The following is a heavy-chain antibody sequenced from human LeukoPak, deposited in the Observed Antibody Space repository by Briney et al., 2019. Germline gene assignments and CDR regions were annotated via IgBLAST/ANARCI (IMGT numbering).Heavy chain of an antibody. D-gene: IGHD3-10*01. V-gene: IGHV3-64D*06. Sequence: GGSLRLSCSASGFTFSYYAMHWVRQAPGKGLEYVSAINSNGGSTYYADSVKGRLIISRDNSKNTLYLQMSSLRAEDTAVYYCVKDRAGYYGSGSLFDYWGQGTLVTVS. CDR3: VKDRAGYYGSGSLFDY. CDR1: GFTFSYYA. J-gene: IGHJ4*02. CDR2: INSNGGST.